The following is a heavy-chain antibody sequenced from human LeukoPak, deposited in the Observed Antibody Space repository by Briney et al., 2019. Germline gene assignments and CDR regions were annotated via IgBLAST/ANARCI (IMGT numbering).Heavy chain of an antibody. CDR1: GYTFSSYG. Sequence: GAXVKVSXXASGYTFSSYGFSWVRQAPGQGLEWMGWISAYNGNTNYAQKLQGRVTMTTDTSTSTAYMELRSLRSDDTAVYYCARDHXYCSSTRCXDRYFDYWGQGTLVTVSS. CDR2: ISAYNGNT. CDR3: ARDHXYCSSTRCXDRYFDY. J-gene: IGHJ4*02. V-gene: IGHV1-18*01. D-gene: IGHD2-2*01.